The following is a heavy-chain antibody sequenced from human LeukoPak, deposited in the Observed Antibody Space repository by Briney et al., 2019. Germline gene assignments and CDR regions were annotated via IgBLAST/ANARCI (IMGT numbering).Heavy chain of an antibody. Sequence: ASVKVSCNASGYTFPSYGISWVRQAPGQGLEWMGWLSAYNGNTNYAQKFQGRVTMTTDTSTSTAYMELRSLRSDDTAVYYCARDRTTGTTSPSDFDIWGQGTMVTVSS. V-gene: IGHV1-18*04. J-gene: IGHJ3*02. D-gene: IGHD1-1*01. CDR3: ARDRTTGTTSPSDFDI. CDR1: GYTFPSYG. CDR2: LSAYNGNT.